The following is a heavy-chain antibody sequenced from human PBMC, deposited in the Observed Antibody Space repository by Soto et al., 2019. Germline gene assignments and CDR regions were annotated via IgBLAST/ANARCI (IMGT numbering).Heavy chain of an antibody. V-gene: IGHV1-69*12. Sequence: QVQLVQSGAEVKKPGSSVKVSCKASGGTFSSYAISWVRQAPGQGLEGMGGIIPIFGTANYAQKFQGRVTITADESTSTAYMELSSLRSEDTAVYYCARSITGTVSYYYGMDVWGQGTTVTVSS. CDR1: GGTFSSYA. J-gene: IGHJ6*02. CDR2: IIPIFGTA. CDR3: ARSITGTVSYYYGMDV. D-gene: IGHD1-20*01.